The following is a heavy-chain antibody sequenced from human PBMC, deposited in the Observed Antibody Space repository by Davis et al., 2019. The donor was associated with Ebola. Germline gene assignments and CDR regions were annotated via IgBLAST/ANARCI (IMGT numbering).Heavy chain of an antibody. J-gene: IGHJ4*02. V-gene: IGHV1-69*10. CDR2: IIPILGIA. CDR1: GDTFSSYA. Sequence: SVKVSCKASGDTFSSYAISWVRQAPGQGLEWMGGIIPILGIANYAQKFQGRVTITADESTSTAYMELNSLRAEDTAVYYCARDYCSSTSCYLNYFDYWGQGTLVTVSS. CDR3: ARDYCSSTSCYLNYFDY. D-gene: IGHD2-2*01.